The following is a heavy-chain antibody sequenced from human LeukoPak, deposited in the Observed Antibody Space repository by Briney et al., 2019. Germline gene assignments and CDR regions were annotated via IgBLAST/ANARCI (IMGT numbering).Heavy chain of an antibody. J-gene: IGHJ4*02. CDR3: ARDRGDYGDYAGYFDY. Sequence: ASVKVSCKASGYTFTGYYMHWVRQAPGQGLEWMGWINPNSGGTNYAQKFQGWVTMTRDTSISTAYMELSSLRSEDTAVYYCARDRGDYGDYAGYFDYWGQGTLVTVSS. V-gene: IGHV1-2*04. CDR2: INPNSGGT. CDR1: GYTFTGYY. D-gene: IGHD4-17*01.